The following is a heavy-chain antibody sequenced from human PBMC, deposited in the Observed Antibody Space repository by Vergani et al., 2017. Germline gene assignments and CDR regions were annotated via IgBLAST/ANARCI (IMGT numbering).Heavy chain of an antibody. D-gene: IGHD3-22*01. J-gene: IGHJ4*02. Sequence: EVQLLESGGGLVQPGGSLRLTCAASEFDFSSYIMNWVRQAPGKGLEWVSFVSTGTKSQSYAESVKGRFTISRDSAKNSLYLQMDSLRAEDTAVYYCARLSYDTTPYLQGGYDCWGQGTLVSVSS. CDR3: ARLSYDTTPYLQGGYDC. V-gene: IGHV3-48*01. CDR1: EFDFSSYI. CDR2: VSTGTKSQ.